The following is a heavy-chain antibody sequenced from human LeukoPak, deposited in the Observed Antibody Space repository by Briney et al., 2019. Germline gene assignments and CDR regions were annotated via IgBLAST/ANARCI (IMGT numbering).Heavy chain of an antibody. Sequence: SETLSLACAVYGGSFSGYYWSWIRQPPGKGLEWIEEINHSGSTNYNPSLKSRVTISVDTSKNQFSLKLSSVTAADTAVYYCARRYSGSYRRTFDYWGQGTLVTVSS. V-gene: IGHV4-34*01. CDR2: INHSGST. CDR3: ARRYSGSYRRTFDY. J-gene: IGHJ4*02. CDR1: GGSFSGYY. D-gene: IGHD1-26*01.